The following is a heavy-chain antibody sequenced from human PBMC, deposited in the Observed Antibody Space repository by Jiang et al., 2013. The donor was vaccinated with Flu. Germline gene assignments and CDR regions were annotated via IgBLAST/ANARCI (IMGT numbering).Heavy chain of an antibody. V-gene: IGHV4-39*01. Sequence: GSGLVKPSETLSLTCTVSGGSISSSGYYWGWIRQSPVKGLEWIGSLFYSGSAYYNPSLKSRVTISADTSKNQFSLRLSSVTAADTAVYYCGTSNFGIEYFQHWGQGTLVTVSS. CDR1: GGSISSSGYY. CDR3: GTSNFGIEYFQH. D-gene: IGHD4-11*01. J-gene: IGHJ1*01. CDR2: LFYSGSA.